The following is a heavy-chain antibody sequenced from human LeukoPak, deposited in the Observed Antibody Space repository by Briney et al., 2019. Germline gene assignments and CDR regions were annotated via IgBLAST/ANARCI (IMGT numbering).Heavy chain of an antibody. CDR3: ATGYCSGGSCYGNAFDI. D-gene: IGHD2-15*01. CDR2: INSDGSST. V-gene: IGHV3-74*01. Sequence: GGSLRLSCAASGFTFSSYWMHWVRQAPGKGLVWVSRINSDGSSTSYADSVKGRFTISRDNAKNTLYQQMNSLRAEDTAVYYCATGYCSGGSCYGNAFDIWGQGTMVTVSS. CDR1: GFTFSSYW. J-gene: IGHJ3*02.